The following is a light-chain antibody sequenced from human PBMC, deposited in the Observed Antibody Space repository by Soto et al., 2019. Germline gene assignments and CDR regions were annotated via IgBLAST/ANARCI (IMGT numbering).Light chain of an antibody. J-gene: IGLJ1*01. V-gene: IGLV1-51*01. Sequence: QSVLTQPPSVSAAPGQKVTISCSGSSSNIGGNSVSWYQQLPGTAPKLLIYDDNKRPSGVPDRFSGSKSGRSATLGITGFQTGDEADYYGGSWDSSVSAYVFGTGRQGTGL. CDR1: SSNIGGNS. CDR2: DDN. CDR3: GSWDSSVSAYV.